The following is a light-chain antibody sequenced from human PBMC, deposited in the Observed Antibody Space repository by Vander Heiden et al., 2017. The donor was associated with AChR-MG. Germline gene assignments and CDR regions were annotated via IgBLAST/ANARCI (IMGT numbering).Light chain of an antibody. V-gene: IGLV2-8*01. CDR2: EVS. Sequence: QSALTQPPSASGSPGQSVTISCTGTSSDVGGYDYVSWYQQHLGKAPKLMIYEVSKRHSGVPERFSGSKSGNTASLTVSGLQAEDEADYYCCSYAGSNNFDVVFGGGTKLTVL. J-gene: IGLJ2*01. CDR3: CSYAGSNNFDVV. CDR1: SSDVGGYDY.